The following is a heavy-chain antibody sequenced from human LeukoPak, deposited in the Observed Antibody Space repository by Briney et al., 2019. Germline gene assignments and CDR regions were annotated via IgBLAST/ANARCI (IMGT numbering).Heavy chain of an antibody. D-gene: IGHD6-19*01. Sequence: ASVKVSCKASGYTSTSYGISWVRQAPGQGREWMGWISAYNGNTNYAQKLQGRVTMTTDTSTSTAYMELRSLRSDDTAVYYCARVNFGSGWINWFDPWGQGTLVTVSS. CDR3: ARVNFGSGWINWFDP. J-gene: IGHJ5*02. V-gene: IGHV1-18*01. CDR2: ISAYNGNT. CDR1: GYTSTSYG.